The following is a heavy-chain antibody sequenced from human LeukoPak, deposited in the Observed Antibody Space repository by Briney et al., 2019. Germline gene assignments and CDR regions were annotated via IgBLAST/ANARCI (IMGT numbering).Heavy chain of an antibody. D-gene: IGHD2-2*01. J-gene: IGHJ6*03. Sequence: GGSLRLSCAASGFTFSSYAMHWVRQAPGKGLEYVSAISSNGGSTYYANSVKGRFTISRDNSKNTLYLQMGSLRAEDMAVYYCARGNREVVPPYYYYMDVWGKGTTVTVSS. CDR2: ISSNGGST. CDR1: GFTFSSYA. CDR3: ARGNREVVPPYYYYMDV. V-gene: IGHV3-64*01.